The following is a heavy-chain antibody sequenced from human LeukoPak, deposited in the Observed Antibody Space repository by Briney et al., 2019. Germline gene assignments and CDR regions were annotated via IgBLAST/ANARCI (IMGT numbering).Heavy chain of an antibody. J-gene: IGHJ4*02. D-gene: IGHD1-26*01. CDR3: ARDGNSGRYLDY. CDR2: IDTNTGNT. CDR1: GYSFSNYV. Sequence: GASVKVSCKASGYSFSNYVINWVRQAPGQGLEWGGLIDTNTGNTMSAQGFTGRLVFSLDTSASTTYLQISSLKAEDTAAYYCARDGNSGRYLDYWGQGTLVTVSS. V-gene: IGHV7-4-1*02.